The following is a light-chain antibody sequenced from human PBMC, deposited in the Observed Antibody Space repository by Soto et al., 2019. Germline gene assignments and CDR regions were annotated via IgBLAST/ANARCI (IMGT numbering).Light chain of an antibody. CDR1: QRITTY. CDR2: TAA. J-gene: IGKJ2*01. V-gene: IGKV1-39*01. Sequence: IHMTQSPSSLSASVGDRVTITCRASQRITTYLNWYQQKPGKAPKLLISTAATLQGGVPSRFSGSDSGPEFTLTITTLQPEDFATYFCQQSYSTPYTFGQGTKLEIK. CDR3: QQSYSTPYT.